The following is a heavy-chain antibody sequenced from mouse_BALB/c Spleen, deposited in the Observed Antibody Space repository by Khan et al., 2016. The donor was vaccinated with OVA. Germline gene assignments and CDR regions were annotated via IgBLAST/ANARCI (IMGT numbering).Heavy chain of an antibody. J-gene: IGHJ1*01. CDR2: INTYTGEP. D-gene: IGHD6-2*01. CDR1: GYTSTNYG. CDR3: ARISSYWYSDV. V-gene: IGHV9-1*02. Sequence: QIQLVQSGPELKKPGETVKISCKASGYTSTNYGMNWVKQAPGKGLKWMGWINTYTGEPTYADDFKGRFVFSLETSASTAYLQISNLKNEDMTTYFCARISSYWYSDVWGAGTTVTVSS.